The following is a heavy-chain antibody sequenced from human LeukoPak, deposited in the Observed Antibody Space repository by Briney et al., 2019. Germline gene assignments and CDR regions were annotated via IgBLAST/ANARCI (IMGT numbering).Heavy chain of an antibody. J-gene: IGHJ5*02. V-gene: IGHV1-2*02. CDR1: GYTFTGYY. Sequence: ASVTVSCKASGYTFTGYYMHWVRQAPGQGLEWMGWINPSSGGTNYAQKFQGRVTMTRDTSISTAYMELSRLRSDDTAVYYCARVADDYGDYSPNWFDPWGQGTLVTVSS. CDR3: ARVADDYGDYSPNWFDP. D-gene: IGHD4-17*01. CDR2: INPSSGGT.